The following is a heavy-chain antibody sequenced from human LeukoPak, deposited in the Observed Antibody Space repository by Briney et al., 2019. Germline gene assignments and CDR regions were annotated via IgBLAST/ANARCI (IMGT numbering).Heavy chain of an antibody. CDR1: GFSVSNY. D-gene: IGHD1-26*01. V-gene: IGHV3-21*01. CDR2: ISSSSSYI. J-gene: IGHJ4*02. Sequence: GGSLTLSCEASGFSVSNYMNWVRQAPGKGLEWVSSISSSSSYIYYADSVKGRFTISRDNAKNSLYLQMNSLRAEDTAVYYCARDGGEWELLVYWGRGTLVTVSS. CDR3: ARDGGEWELLVY.